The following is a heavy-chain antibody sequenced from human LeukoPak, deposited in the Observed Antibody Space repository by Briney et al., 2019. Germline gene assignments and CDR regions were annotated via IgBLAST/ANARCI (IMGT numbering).Heavy chain of an antibody. Sequence: PSETLSHTCPDPGGSILDYISWAGTRQPPGKGLEWIGYVYYTGSTNFNPSLKSRVTMSLDTSRNQFSLKLTSLTAADTAVYYCARGAMATTPFSDYWRQGCLVTVSS. CDR2: VYYTGST. D-gene: IGHD5-24*01. CDR1: GGSILDYIS. V-gene: IGHV4-59*01. CDR3: ARGAMATTPFSDY. J-gene: IGHJ4*02.